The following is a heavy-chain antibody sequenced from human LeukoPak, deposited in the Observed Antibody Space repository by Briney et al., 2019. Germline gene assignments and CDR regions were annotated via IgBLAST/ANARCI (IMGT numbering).Heavy chain of an antibody. Sequence: GRSLRLSCAASGFTFRSYGMHWVRQAPGKGLEWVAIIWYDGSNKYYADSVKGRFTISRDNSKNTLYLQMNRLRAEDTAVYYCAKDPYSSGWRGAFDIWGQGTMVTVSS. CDR3: AKDPYSSGWRGAFDI. CDR2: IWYDGSNK. J-gene: IGHJ3*02. CDR1: GFTFRSYG. D-gene: IGHD6-19*01. V-gene: IGHV3-33*06.